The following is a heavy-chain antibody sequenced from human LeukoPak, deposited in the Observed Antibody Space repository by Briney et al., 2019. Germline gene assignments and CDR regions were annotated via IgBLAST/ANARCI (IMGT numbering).Heavy chain of an antibody. CDR1: GFVFTIYT. CDR2: ISGSGNGFSI. V-gene: IGHV3-64D*06. Sequence: RGSLRLSCSASGFVFTIYTMYWVRQAPGKGPEYVSTISGSGNGFSIYYADSVKGRFTISRDDSKSILYLQMNGLRSEDTAVYYCVKDFGRIRGTPDSWGQGTLVTVSS. J-gene: IGHJ4*02. CDR3: VKDFGRIRGTPDS. D-gene: IGHD1-26*01.